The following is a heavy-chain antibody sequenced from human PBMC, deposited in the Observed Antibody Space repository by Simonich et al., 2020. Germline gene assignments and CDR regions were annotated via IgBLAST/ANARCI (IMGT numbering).Heavy chain of an antibody. CDR3: ARNGLVGILKAFDI. Sequence: QVQLVQSGAEVKKPGASVKVSCKASGYTFTGYYMHWVRQAPGQGLEGVGGSNPNRGGTNYAQKFQGRVTMTRDTSISTAYMELSRLRSDDTAVYYCARNGLVGILKAFDIWGQGTMVTVSS. V-gene: IGHV1-2*02. J-gene: IGHJ3*02. CDR1: GYTFTGYY. D-gene: IGHD2-21*01. CDR2: SNPNRGGT.